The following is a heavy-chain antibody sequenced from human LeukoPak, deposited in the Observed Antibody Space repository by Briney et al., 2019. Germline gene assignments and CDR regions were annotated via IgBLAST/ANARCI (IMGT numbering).Heavy chain of an antibody. CDR1: GFTFNRHE. D-gene: IGHD5-24*01. CDR3: ARGDGGYYYGMDV. V-gene: IGHV3-48*03. Sequence: GGSLRLSCAASGFTFNRHEMNWVRQAPGKGLEWVSYISGSGSTIYYADSVKGRFTISRDNAKNSLYLQMNSLRAEDTAVYYCARGDGGYYYGMDVWGRGTTVTVSS. CDR2: ISGSGSTI. J-gene: IGHJ6*02.